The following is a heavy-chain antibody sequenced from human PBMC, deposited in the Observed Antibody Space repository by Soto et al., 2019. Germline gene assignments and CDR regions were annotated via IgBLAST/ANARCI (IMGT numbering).Heavy chain of an antibody. CDR1: GGSISSYY. V-gene: IGHV4-59*01. D-gene: IGHD6-19*01. CDR3: ARARPYSSGCYDR. Sequence: PSETLSLTCTVSGGSISSYYWSWIRQPPGKGLEWIGYIYYSGSTNYNPSLKSRVTISVDTSKNQFSLKLSSVTAADTAVYYCARARPYSSGCYDRWGQGALVTVSS. J-gene: IGHJ5*02. CDR2: IYYSGST.